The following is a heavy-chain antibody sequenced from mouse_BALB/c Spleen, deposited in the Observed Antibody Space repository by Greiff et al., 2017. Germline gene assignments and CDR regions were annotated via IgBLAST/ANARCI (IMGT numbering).Heavy chain of an antibody. J-gene: IGHJ1*01. Sequence: VQLVESGPGLVQPSQSLSITCTVSGFSLTSYGVHWVRQSPGKGLEWLGVIWSGGSTDYNAAFISRLSISKDNSKSQVFFKMNSLQANDTAIYYCARNYGSSYWYFDVWGAGTTVTVSS. CDR1: GFSLTSYG. V-gene: IGHV2-2*02. D-gene: IGHD1-1*01. CDR2: IWSGGST. CDR3: ARNYGSSYWYFDV.